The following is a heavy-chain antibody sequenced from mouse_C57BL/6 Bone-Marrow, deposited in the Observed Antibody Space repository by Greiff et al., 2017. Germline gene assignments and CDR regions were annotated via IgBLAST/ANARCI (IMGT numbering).Heavy chain of an antibody. J-gene: IGHJ2*01. CDR3: ARQERGYDGYLYYLDD. V-gene: IGHV1-62-2*01. D-gene: IGHD2-3*01. CDR2: FYPGSGSI. Sequence: QVQLQQSGAELVKPGASVKLSCKASGYTFTEYTIHWVKQRSGQGLEWIGWFYPGSGSIKYNEKFKDKATLTADKSSSTVYMELSRLTSEDSAVYFCARQERGYDGYLYYLDDWGQGTTLTVSS. CDR1: GYTFTEYT.